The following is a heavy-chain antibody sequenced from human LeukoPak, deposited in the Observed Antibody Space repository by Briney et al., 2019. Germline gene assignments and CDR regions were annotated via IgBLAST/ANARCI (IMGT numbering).Heavy chain of an antibody. CDR3: ARGNIVVVVAATSLYYSMDV. J-gene: IGHJ6*03. D-gene: IGHD2-15*01. CDR1: GVSNSGYY. CDR2: IFASGST. V-gene: IGHV4-4*07. Sequence: SETLSLTCSGSGVSNSGYYWNWIRQPAGKGLEWIGRIFASGSTNYNPSLKSRVTMSVDTSKNQFSLKLSSVTAADTAVYYCARGNIVVVVAATSLYYSMDVWGKGTTVTVSS.